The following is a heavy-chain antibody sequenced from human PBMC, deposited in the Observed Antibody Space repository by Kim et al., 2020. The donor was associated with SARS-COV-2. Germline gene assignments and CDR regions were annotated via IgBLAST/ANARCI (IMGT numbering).Heavy chain of an antibody. J-gene: IGHJ6*02. V-gene: IGHV3-11*05. D-gene: IGHD3-22*01. CDR2: ISSSSSYT. CDR3: ARDHSTYYYDSSGYYRALTPEYYYYGMDV. Sequence: GGSLRLSCAASGFTFSDYYMSWIRQAPGKGLEWVSYISSSSSYTNYADSVKGRFTISRDNAKNSLYQQMNSLRAEDTAVYYCARDHSTYYYDSSGYYRALTPEYYYYGMDVWGQGTTVTVSS. CDR1: GFTFSDYY.